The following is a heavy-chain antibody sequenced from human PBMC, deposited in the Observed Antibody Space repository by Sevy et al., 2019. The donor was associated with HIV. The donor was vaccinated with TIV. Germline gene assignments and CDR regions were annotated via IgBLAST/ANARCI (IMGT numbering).Heavy chain of an antibody. CDR1: GGSFSGYY. CDR2: INHSGST. J-gene: IGHJ5*02. V-gene: IGHV4-34*01. CDR3: ARLKYYYGSEPNWFDP. Sequence: SETLSLTCAVYGGSFSGYYWSWIRQPPGKGLEWIGEINHSGSTNYNPSLKSRVTISVDTSKNQFSLKLSSVIAADTAVYYCARLKYYYGSEPNWFDPWGQGTLVTVSS. D-gene: IGHD3-10*01.